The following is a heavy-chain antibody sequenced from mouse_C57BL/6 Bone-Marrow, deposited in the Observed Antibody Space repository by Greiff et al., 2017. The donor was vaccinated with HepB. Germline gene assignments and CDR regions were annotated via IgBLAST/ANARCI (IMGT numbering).Heavy chain of an antibody. V-gene: IGHV14-4*01. CDR2: IDPENGDT. CDR3: TTSITTVVVRYFDY. J-gene: IGHJ2*01. Sequence: VQLQQSGAELVRPGASVKLSCTASGFNIKDDYMHWVKQRPEQGLEWIGWIDPENGDTEYASKFQGKATITADTSSNTAYLQLSSLTSEDTAVYYCTTSITTVVVRYFDYWGQGTTLTVSS. D-gene: IGHD1-1*01. CDR1: GFNIKDDY.